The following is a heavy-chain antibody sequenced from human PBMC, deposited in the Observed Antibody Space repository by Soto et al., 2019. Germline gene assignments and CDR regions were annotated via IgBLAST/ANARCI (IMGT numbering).Heavy chain of an antibody. D-gene: IGHD1-26*01. Sequence: QVQLVESGGGVVQPGRSLRLSCVVSAFTFSDYAIHWVRQAPGKGQDWVAAISYDGSGTYYADSVKGRFTSSRDNSKNPLYLQMNSLRVEDTAVYYCARDARIGTDWYFDLWGRGTLVTVSS. CDR1: AFTFSDYA. J-gene: IGHJ2*01. CDR2: ISYDGSGT. CDR3: ARDARIGTDWYFDL. V-gene: IGHV3-30-3*01.